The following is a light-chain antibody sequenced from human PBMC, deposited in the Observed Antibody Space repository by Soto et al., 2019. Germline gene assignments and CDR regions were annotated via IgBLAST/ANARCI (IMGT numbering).Light chain of an antibody. J-gene: IGLJ3*02. CDR3: QSYDSRLSGWV. V-gene: IGLV1-40*01. CDR2: GNN. CDR1: SSNIGAGYD. Sequence: QSVLTQPPSVSGAPGQRVTISCTGSSSNIGAGYDVHWYQQLPGTAPKLLIYGNNNRPSGVPDRFSGSKSGTSASLAITGLQAEDDADYYCQSYDSRLSGWVFGGGTKLTVL.